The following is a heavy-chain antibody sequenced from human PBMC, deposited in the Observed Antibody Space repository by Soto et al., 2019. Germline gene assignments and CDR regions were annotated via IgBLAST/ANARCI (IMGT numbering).Heavy chain of an antibody. CDR2: ISGSGGST. V-gene: IGHV3-23*01. D-gene: IGHD2-2*01. J-gene: IGHJ4*02. Sequence: GGSLRLSCAASGFTFSSYAMSWVRQAPGKGLEWVSAISGSGGSTYYADSVKGRFTISRDNSKNTLYLQMNSLRAEDTAVYYCAKAGIVVVPAAMDLYYFDYWGQGTLVTVSS. CDR3: AKAGIVVVPAAMDLYYFDY. CDR1: GFTFSSYA.